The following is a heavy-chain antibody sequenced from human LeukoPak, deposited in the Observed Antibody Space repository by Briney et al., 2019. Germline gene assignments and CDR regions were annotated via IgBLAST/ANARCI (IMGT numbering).Heavy chain of an antibody. D-gene: IGHD3-9*01. V-gene: IGHV1-18*01. CDR1: GGTFSSYA. CDR3: ASLTSGPGYASNYYYMDV. Sequence: ASVKVSCKASGGTFSSYAISWVRQAPGQGLEWMGWISAYNGNTNYAQKLQGRVTMTTDTSTSTAYMELRSLRSDDTAVYYCASLTSGPGYASNYYYMDVWGKGTPVTVSS. CDR2: ISAYNGNT. J-gene: IGHJ6*03.